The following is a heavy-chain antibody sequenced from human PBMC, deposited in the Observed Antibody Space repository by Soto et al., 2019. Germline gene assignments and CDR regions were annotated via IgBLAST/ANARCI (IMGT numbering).Heavy chain of an antibody. CDR2: ISYDGSNK. Sequence: GGSLSRSCAASGFTFSSYGMHWVRQAPGKGLEWVAVISYDGSNKYYADSVKGRFTISRDNSKNTLYLQMNSLRAEDTAVYYCAKDWDIPLWGQGTLVTVSS. V-gene: IGHV3-30*18. CDR1: GFTFSSYG. J-gene: IGHJ4*02. D-gene: IGHD1-26*01. CDR3: AKDWDIPL.